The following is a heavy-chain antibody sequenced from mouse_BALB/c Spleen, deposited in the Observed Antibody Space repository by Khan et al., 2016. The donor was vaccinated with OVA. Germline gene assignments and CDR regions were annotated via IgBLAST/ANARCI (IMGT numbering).Heavy chain of an antibody. CDR1: GYTFTTYT. V-gene: IGHV1-4*01. CDR3: AKGGAYYRSDGWVAY. Sequence: VQLQQSGAELARPGASVKMSCKASGYTFTTYTIHWVKQRPGQGLEWIGYIIPSTDYTTYNQKFKDKATLTADKSSSTAYMQLSSLTSDDSAVYYCAKGGAYYRSDGWVAYWGQGTLVTVSA. D-gene: IGHD2-14*01. J-gene: IGHJ3*01. CDR2: IIPSTDYT.